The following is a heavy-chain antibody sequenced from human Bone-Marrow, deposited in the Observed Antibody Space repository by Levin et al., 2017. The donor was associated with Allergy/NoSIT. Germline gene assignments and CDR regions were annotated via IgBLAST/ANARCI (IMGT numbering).Heavy chain of an antibody. CDR1: GFTFSSYS. V-gene: IGHV3-21*01. D-gene: IGHD3-16*01. J-gene: IGHJ6*03. CDR3: ARSRTLMITFGGAPYYYYYMDV. CDR2: ISSSSSYI. Sequence: GGSLRLSCAASGFTFSSYSMNWVRQAPGKGLEWVSSISSSSSYIYYADSVKGRFTISRDNAKNSLYLQMNSLRAEDTAVYYCARSRTLMITFGGAPYYYYYMDVWGKGTTVTVSS.